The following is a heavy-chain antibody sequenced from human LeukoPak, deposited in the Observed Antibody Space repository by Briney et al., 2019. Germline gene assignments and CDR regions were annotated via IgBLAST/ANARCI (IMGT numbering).Heavy chain of an antibody. V-gene: IGHV1-18*01. J-gene: IGHJ4*02. CDR1: GYTFTSYG. CDR2: ISTYNGDT. CDR3: AREGIAAEIFDY. Sequence: ASVKVSCKASGYTFTSYGVSWVRQAPGQGLEWMGWISTYNGDTDYAQKLQGRLTMTTDTSTSTAYMELRSLRSDDTAVYYCAREGIAAEIFDYWGQGTLVTVSS. D-gene: IGHD6-13*01.